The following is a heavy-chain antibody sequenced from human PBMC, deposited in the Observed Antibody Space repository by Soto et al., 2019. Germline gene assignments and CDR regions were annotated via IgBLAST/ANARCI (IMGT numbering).Heavy chain of an antibody. V-gene: IGHV5-51*01. D-gene: IGHD6-19*01. Sequence: HGESLKISCKGSGYSFTTCWIGWVRQMPGKGLEWMGIINPGDFDTRYNPSFQGQVTISADKSINTAYLQWSSLRASDTAMYYCARLGSGWYGADYWGQGTQVTVSS. J-gene: IGHJ4*02. CDR2: INPGDFDT. CDR1: GYSFTTCW. CDR3: ARLGSGWYGADY.